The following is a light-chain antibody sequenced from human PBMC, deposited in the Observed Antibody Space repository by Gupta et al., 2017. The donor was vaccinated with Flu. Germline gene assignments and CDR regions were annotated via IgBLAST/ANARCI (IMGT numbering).Light chain of an antibody. Sequence: QSVLTQPPSASGTPGQRVTISCSGRSSNIGSNPVNWYQQLPGTAPKLLIYNNSQRPSGVPERFSGSKSGTSASLAFSGLQAEDEADYYCAVWDDSLNGWVFGGGTKLTVL. CDR3: AVWDDSLNGWV. CDR2: NNS. J-gene: IGLJ3*02. CDR1: SSNIGSNP. V-gene: IGLV1-44*01.